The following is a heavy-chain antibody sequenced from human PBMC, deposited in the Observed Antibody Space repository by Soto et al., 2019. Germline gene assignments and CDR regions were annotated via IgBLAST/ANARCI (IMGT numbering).Heavy chain of an antibody. CDR3: ASGWFGEFVYYFAY. CDR1: GYTFTSYG. Sequence: QVQLVQSGAEVKKPGASVKVSCKASGYTFTSYGISWVRQAPGQWLEWMGWISADNGNTNYAQKLQGRVNMTTDTPTSTEYMEVRRRRSDDTAVYYCASGWFGEFVYYFAYWGQGTLVTVSS. V-gene: IGHV1-18*01. D-gene: IGHD3-10*01. J-gene: IGHJ4*02. CDR2: ISADNGNT.